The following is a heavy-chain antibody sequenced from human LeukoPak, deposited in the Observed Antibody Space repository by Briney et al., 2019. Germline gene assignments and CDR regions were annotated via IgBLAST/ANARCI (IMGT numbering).Heavy chain of an antibody. V-gene: IGHV4-61*01. CDR3: TRRVYYSDSSGWYFDY. J-gene: IGHJ4*02. CDR2: ITFSGST. D-gene: IGHD3-22*01. Sequence: SETLSLTCTVSGGSVNSGSYYWSWIRQPPGKRLEWIGYITFSGSTNYNPSLKSRVTISADTSKNQFSLKLSSVTAADTAVYYCTRRVYYSDSSGWYFDYWGQGTLVPVSS. CDR1: GGSVNSGSYY.